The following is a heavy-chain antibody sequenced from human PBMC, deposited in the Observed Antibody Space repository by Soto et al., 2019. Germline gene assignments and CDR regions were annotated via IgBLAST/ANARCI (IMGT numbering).Heavy chain of an antibody. Sequence: QVQLVQSGAEVKKPGASVKVSCKASGYTFTDYYMHWVRQAPGQGLEWRGWINRNSGGTNYAQKFQGWVTMTRDTSISTAYMELSRLTSDDTAVYYCASGKQQQLDGALDYWGQGTLVSVSS. V-gene: IGHV1-2*04. CDR2: INRNSGGT. D-gene: IGHD6-13*01. J-gene: IGHJ4*02. CDR1: GYTFTDYY. CDR3: ASGKQQQLDGALDY.